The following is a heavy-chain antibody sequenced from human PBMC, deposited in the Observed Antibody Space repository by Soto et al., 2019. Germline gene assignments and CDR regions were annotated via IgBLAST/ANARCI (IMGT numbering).Heavy chain of an antibody. Sequence: GGSLRLSCVASGFTFSSYSMNWVRQAPGKGLEWVSYISSSSSTIYYADSVKGRFTISRDNAKNSLCLQMNSLRDEDTAVYYCARDGNYDSSGYYPWYFDYWGQGTLVTVSS. J-gene: IGHJ4*02. V-gene: IGHV3-48*02. CDR2: ISSSSSTI. CDR3: ARDGNYDSSGYYPWYFDY. CDR1: GFTFSSYS. D-gene: IGHD3-22*01.